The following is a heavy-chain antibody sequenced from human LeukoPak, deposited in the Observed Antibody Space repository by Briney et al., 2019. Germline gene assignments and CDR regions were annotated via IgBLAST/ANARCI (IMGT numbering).Heavy chain of an antibody. Sequence: SETLSLTCTVSGGSISSSSYYWGWIRQPPGKGLEWIGSIYYSGSTYYNPSLKSRVTISVDTSKNQFSLKLSSVTAADTAVYYFARQAEYYDYVWGSYRYSDYWGQGTLVTVSS. D-gene: IGHD3-16*02. CDR2: IYYSGST. V-gene: IGHV4-39*01. J-gene: IGHJ4*02. CDR1: GGSISSSSYY. CDR3: ARQAEYYDYVWGSYRYSDY.